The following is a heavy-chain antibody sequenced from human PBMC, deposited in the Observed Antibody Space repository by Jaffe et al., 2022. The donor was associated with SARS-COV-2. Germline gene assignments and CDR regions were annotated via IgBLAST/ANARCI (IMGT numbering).Heavy chain of an antibody. V-gene: IGHV2-5*02. CDR3: VHRRPGGSGSYYWLDP. J-gene: IGHJ5*02. Sequence: QITLKESGPTLVKPTQTLTLTCTFSGFSLSTNGVGVGWIRQPPGKALECLALIYWDDDKRYSPSLKSRLTITKDTSKNQVVLTMTNMDPVDTATYYCVHRRPGGSGSYYWLDPWGQGTLVTVSS. CDR1: GFSLSTNGVG. CDR2: IYWDDDK. D-gene: IGHD3-10*01.